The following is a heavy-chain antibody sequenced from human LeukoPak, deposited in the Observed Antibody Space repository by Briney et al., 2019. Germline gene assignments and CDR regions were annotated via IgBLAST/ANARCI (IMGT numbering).Heavy chain of an antibody. D-gene: IGHD1-26*01. CDR2: IRYDGSNK. CDR1: GFTFSSYG. Sequence: GGSLRLSCAASGFTFSSYGMHWVRQAPGRGLEWVAFIRYDGSNKYYADAVKGRFTISRDNSKNTLYLQMNSLRAEDTAVYYCAKGGGWEVQYYYYYMDVWGKGTTVTISS. J-gene: IGHJ6*03. CDR3: AKGGGWEVQYYYYYMDV. V-gene: IGHV3-30*02.